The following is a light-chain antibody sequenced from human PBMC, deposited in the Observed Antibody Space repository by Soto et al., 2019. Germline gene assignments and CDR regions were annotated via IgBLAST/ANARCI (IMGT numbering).Light chain of an antibody. CDR3: QHYNNWPPNT. J-gene: IGKJ5*01. CDR1: QHISTN. CDR2: YAS. V-gene: IGKV3-15*01. Sequence: EIAVTQSPATLSLSPGMRATLSCRASQHISTNLAWYQQKPGQAPRLLIYYASTSATGIPDRFSGSGSGTEFTLTISSLQSEDFAVYYGQHYNNWPPNTFGQGTRLEIK.